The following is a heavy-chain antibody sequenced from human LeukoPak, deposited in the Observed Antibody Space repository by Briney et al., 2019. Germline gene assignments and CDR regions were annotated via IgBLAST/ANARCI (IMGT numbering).Heavy chain of an antibody. CDR2: IWYDGRTK. Sequence: GGSLRLSCAASGFTFSNYGMHWVRQAPGKGLEWVALIWYDGRTKFHADSVKGRFTISRDNSKNTLYLQMDSLRNEDTAVYYCAREWGRIAVAGGPGYWGQGSRVTVSS. CDR1: GFTFSNYG. D-gene: IGHD6-19*01. CDR3: AREWGRIAVAGGPGY. V-gene: IGHV3-33*01. J-gene: IGHJ4*02.